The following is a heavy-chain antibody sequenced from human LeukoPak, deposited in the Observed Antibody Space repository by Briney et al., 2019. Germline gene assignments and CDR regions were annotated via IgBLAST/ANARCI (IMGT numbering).Heavy chain of an antibody. CDR1: GFTFSSYG. J-gene: IGHJ4*02. D-gene: IGHD3-10*01. CDR3: AKGRGQGFDY. Sequence: GGSLRLSCAASGFTFSSYGMHWVRQAPGKGLEWVAFIRYDGDIKYYADSVKGRFTISRDNSKNTLYLQMDSLRAEDTAVYYCAKGRGQGFDYWGQGSLVTVSS. CDR2: IRYDGDIK. V-gene: IGHV3-30*02.